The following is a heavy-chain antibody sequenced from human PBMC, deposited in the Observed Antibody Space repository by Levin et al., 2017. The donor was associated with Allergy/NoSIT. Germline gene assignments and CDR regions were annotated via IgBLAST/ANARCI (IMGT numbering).Heavy chain of an antibody. D-gene: IGHD3-10*01. CDR2: INHSGST. Sequence: SETLSLTCAVYGGSFSGYYWSWIRQPPGKGLEWIGEINHSGSTNYNPSLKSRVTISVDTSKNQFSLKLSSVTAADTAVYYCARVKYYYGSGSYSRPKTRYYFDYWGQGTLVTVSS. CDR3: ARVKYYYGSGSYSRPKTRYYFDY. V-gene: IGHV4-34*01. J-gene: IGHJ4*02. CDR1: GGSFSGYY.